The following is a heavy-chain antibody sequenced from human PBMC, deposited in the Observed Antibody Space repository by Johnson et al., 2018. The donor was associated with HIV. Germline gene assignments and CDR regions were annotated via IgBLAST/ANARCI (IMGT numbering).Heavy chain of an antibody. Sequence: VQLVESGGGLIQPGGSLRLSCAASGFTVSSNYMSWVRQAPGKGLEWVSVIYSGGSTYYADSVKGRFTISRDNSKNTLYLQMNRLRADDTAVFYCARVRESSSSHREKAFDIWSQGTMVTVSS. D-gene: IGHD6-6*01. J-gene: IGHJ3*02. CDR1: GFTVSSNY. CDR2: IYSGGST. V-gene: IGHV3-53*01. CDR3: ARVRESSSSHREKAFDI.